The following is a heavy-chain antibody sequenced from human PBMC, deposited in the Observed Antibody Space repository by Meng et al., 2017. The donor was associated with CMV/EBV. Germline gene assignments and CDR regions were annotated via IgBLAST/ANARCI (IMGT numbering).Heavy chain of an antibody. Sequence: AASGLTFNNYDMTWVRQRKGLEWVSAISAGGVSAYYADSVKGRFTISRDNSKNTLYLQMNSLGADDTAVYYCARRIVQASRAVWFDSWGQGSLVTVSS. J-gene: IGHJ5*01. CDR1: GLTFNNYD. CDR2: ISAGGVSA. CDR3: ARRIVQASRAVWFDS. D-gene: IGHD1-26*01. V-gene: IGHV3-23*01.